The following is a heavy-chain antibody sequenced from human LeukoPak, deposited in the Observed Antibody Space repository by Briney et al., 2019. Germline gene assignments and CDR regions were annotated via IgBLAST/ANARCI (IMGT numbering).Heavy chain of an antibody. D-gene: IGHD3-22*01. V-gene: IGHV3-20*04. Sequence: GGSLRLSCAASGFTFDDYGMSWVRQAPGKGLEWVSGINLSSSSRGYADSVKGRYTISRDSAKKFLYLQMNTLRVEDTALYYCARVDRSADYSLDYWGQGSLVTVSS. CDR3: ARVDRSADYSLDY. CDR1: GFTFDDYG. J-gene: IGHJ4*02. CDR2: INLSSSSR.